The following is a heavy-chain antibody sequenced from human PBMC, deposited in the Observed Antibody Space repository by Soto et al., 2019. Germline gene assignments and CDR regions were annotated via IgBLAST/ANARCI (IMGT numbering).Heavy chain of an antibody. CDR3: ANLPPDREDYYYYGMDV. Sequence: PGGSLRLSCVASGFTFSSYAMTWVRQAPGKGLEWVSAISASGVDTHYADSVKGRFTISRDNSKNTLYLQMNSLRAEDTAVYYCANLPPDREDYYYYGMDVWGQGTTVTVSS. CDR1: GFTFSSYA. V-gene: IGHV3-23*01. CDR2: ISASGVDT. J-gene: IGHJ6*02.